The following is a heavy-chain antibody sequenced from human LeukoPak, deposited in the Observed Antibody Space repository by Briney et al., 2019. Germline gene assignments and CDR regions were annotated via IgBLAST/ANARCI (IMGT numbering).Heavy chain of an antibody. V-gene: IGHV3-30*02. CDR1: GFTFSSYG. D-gene: IGHD2-15*01. CDR2: IRYDGSNK. J-gene: IGHJ3*02. Sequence: GGSLRLSCAASGFTFSSYGMHWVRQAPGKGLEWVAFIRYDGSNKYYADSVKGRFTISRDNSKNTLYLQMNSLRAEDTAVYYCAKDYYRGQYCSGGGCYSLGLDAFDIWGQGTMVTVSS. CDR3: AKDYYRGQYCSGGGCYSLGLDAFDI.